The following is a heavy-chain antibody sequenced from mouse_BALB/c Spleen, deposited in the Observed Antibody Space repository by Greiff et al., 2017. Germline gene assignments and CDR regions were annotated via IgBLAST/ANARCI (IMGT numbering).Heavy chain of an antibody. CDR3: ARNYYGYGGYFDV. CDR2: IWSGGST. Sequence: QVHVKQSGPGLVQPSQSLSITCTVSGFSLTSYGVHWVRQSPGKGLEWLGVIWSGGSTDYNAAFISRLSISKDNSKSQVFFKMNSLQADDTAIYYCARNYYGYGGYFDVWGAGTTVTVSS. CDR1: GFSLTSYG. V-gene: IGHV2-4-1*01. D-gene: IGHD2-2*01. J-gene: IGHJ1*01.